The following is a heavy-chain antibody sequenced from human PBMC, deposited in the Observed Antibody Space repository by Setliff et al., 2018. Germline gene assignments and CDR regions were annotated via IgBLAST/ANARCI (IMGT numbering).Heavy chain of an antibody. D-gene: IGHD6-13*01. CDR1: EAPFSSYS. CDR2: IIPIFVTA. J-gene: IGHJ4*02. V-gene: IGHV1-69*05. CDR3: ARSTGYSSRFDY. Sequence: ASVKVSCKASEAPFSSYSISWVRQAPGQGFEWMGGIIPIFVTANYAQKFQGRVTITTDESTSTAYMELSSLRSEDTTVYYCARSTGYSSRFDYWGQGTLVTVSS.